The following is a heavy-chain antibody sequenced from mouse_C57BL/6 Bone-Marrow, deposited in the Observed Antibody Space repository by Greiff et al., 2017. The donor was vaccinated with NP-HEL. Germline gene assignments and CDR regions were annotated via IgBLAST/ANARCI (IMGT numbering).Heavy chain of an antibody. Sequence: VQLVESGAELARPGASVKLSCKASGYTFTSYGISWVKQRTGQGLEWIGEIYPRSGNTYYNEKFKGKATLTADKSSSTAYMELRSLTSEDSAVYFCASGYVWYFDVWGTGTTVTVSS. D-gene: IGHD2-2*01. CDR3: ASGYVWYFDV. CDR1: GYTFTSYG. J-gene: IGHJ1*03. V-gene: IGHV1-81*01. CDR2: IYPRSGNT.